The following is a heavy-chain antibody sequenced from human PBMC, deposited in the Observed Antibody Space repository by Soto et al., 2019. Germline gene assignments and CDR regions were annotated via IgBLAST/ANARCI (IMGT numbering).Heavy chain of an antibody. CDR3: AHSSVNVGVLLWFGESSDDAFDV. CDR1: GFSLSTSGVG. D-gene: IGHD3-10*01. J-gene: IGHJ3*01. Sequence: SCPTLVNPTHTLTLTCTFSGFSLSTSGVGVGWIRQPPGKALEWLALIYWNDDKRYSPSLKSRLTITKDTSKNQVVLTMTNMDPVDTATSYCAHSSVNVGVLLWFGESSDDAFDVWGQGTMVTVSS. V-gene: IGHV2-5*01. CDR2: IYWNDDK.